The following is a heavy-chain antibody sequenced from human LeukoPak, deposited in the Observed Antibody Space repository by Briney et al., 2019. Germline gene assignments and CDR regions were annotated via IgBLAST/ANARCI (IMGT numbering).Heavy chain of an antibody. CDR2: IYPGDSDT. Sequence: GESLKISCKASGYTFTDYWIRWVRQMPGKGLEWMGIIYPGDSDTRYSPSFQGHVTMSVDKFINTAFLQWRSLKASDTATYFCARSYCDSNSCYTGVSWFDPWGQGTLVTVSS. CDR3: ARSYCDSNSCYTGVSWFDP. D-gene: IGHD2-2*02. J-gene: IGHJ5*02. CDR1: GYTFTDYW. V-gene: IGHV5-51*01.